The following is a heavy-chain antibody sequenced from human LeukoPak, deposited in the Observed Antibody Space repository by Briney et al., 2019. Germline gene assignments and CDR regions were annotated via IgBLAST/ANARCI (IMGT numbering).Heavy chain of an antibody. V-gene: IGHV4-61*02. CDR2: IYASGST. J-gene: IGHJ6*04. CDR3: ARKGDV. CDR1: GGSISSGSYY. Sequence: SQTLSLTCTVSGGSISSGSYYWSWIRKPAGKGLEWIGRIYASGSTDYNPSLKSRVTISPDTPKNQFSLKLNSVTAADTAVYYCARKGDVWGKGTTVTVSS.